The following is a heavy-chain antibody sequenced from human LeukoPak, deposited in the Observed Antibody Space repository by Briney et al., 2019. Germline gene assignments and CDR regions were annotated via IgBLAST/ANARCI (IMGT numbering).Heavy chain of an antibody. Sequence: GGSLRLSCAASGFTFSSYSMNWVRQAPGKGLEWVSSISSSSSYIYYADSVKGRFTISRDNAKNSLYLQMNSLRAEDTAVYYCARDPVDTAMVTEPEPFDYWGQRTLVTVSS. CDR2: ISSSSSYI. V-gene: IGHV3-21*01. D-gene: IGHD5-18*01. J-gene: IGHJ4*02. CDR3: ARDPVDTAMVTEPEPFDY. CDR1: GFTFSSYS.